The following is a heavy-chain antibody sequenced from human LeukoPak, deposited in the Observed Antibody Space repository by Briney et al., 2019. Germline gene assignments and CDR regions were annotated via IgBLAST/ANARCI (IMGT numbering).Heavy chain of an antibody. J-gene: IGHJ4*02. CDR3: ARVRPRQDGFGVDY. CDR2: INPNSGGT. Sequence: ASVKVSCKASGYTFTGYYMHWVRQAPGQGLEWMGWINPNSGGTNYAQKFQGSVTMTRDTSISTAYMELSRLRSDDTAVYYCARVRPRQDGFGVDYWGQGTLVTVSS. V-gene: IGHV1-2*02. CDR1: GYTFTGYY. D-gene: IGHD3-10*01.